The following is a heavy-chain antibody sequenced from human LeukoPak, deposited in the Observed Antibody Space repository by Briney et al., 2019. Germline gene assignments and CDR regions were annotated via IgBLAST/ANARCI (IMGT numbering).Heavy chain of an antibody. J-gene: IGHJ6*02. CDR1: GGTFSSYA. V-gene: IGHV1-69*04. CDR2: IIPILGIA. CDR3: ARDRGVVATITHYYYGMDV. D-gene: IGHD5-12*01. Sequence: SVKVSCKASGGTFSSYAIGWVRQAPGQGLEWMGRIIPILGIANYAQKFQGRVTITADKSTSTAYMELSSLRSEDTAVYYCARDRGVVATITHYYYGMDVWGQGTTVTVSS.